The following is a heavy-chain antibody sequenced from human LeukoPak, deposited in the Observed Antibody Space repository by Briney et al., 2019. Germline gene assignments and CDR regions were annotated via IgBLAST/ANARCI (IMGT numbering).Heavy chain of an antibody. V-gene: IGHV3-33*01. Sequence: PGRSLRLSCAASGFTFSSYGMHWVRQAPGKGLEWVAVIWYDGSNKYYADSVKGRFTTSRDNSKNTPYLQMNSLRAEDTAVYYCASSWYRNYFDYWGQGTLVTVSS. CDR3: ASSWYRNYFDY. CDR2: IWYDGSNK. D-gene: IGHD6-13*01. J-gene: IGHJ4*02. CDR1: GFTFSSYG.